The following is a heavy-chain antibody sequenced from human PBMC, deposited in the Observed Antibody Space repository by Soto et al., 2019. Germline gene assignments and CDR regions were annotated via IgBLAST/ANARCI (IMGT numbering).Heavy chain of an antibody. J-gene: IGHJ4*01. Sequence: SETLSLTCTVSGGSITSGDYYWNWIRQPPGKGLEWIGYIDYSGSTYNNPSLESRARIPADTSTNVFSLDLSSVTAADTAMYFCARGANWGPRYFDPWGHGTLVTVSS. CDR2: IDYSGST. CDR3: ARGANWGPRYFDP. CDR1: GGSITSGDYY. D-gene: IGHD7-27*01. V-gene: IGHV4-30-4*01.